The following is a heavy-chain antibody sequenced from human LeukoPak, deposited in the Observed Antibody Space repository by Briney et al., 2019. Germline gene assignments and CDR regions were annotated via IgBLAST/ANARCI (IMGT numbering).Heavy chain of an antibody. V-gene: IGHV1-2*02. Sequence: ASVKVSCKASGYTFTGYYMHWVRQAPGQGLEWMGWINPNSGGTNYAQKFQGRFTMTRDTSISTAYMELSRLRSDDTAVYYCARDVGGNSAVDYWGQGTLVTVSS. J-gene: IGHJ4*02. D-gene: IGHD4-23*01. CDR2: INPNSGGT. CDR1: GYTFTGYY. CDR3: ARDVGGNSAVDY.